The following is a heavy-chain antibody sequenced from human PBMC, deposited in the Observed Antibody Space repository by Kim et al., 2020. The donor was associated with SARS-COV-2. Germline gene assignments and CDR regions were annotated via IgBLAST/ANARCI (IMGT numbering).Heavy chain of an antibody. D-gene: IGHD3-3*01. CDR1: GGSISSYY. CDR3: ARIRFLEWLSEYYYYGMDV. V-gene: IGHV4-59*01. CDR2: IYYSGST. J-gene: IGHJ6*02. Sequence: SETLSLTCTVSGGSISSYYWSWIRQPPGKGLEWIGYIYYSGSTKYNPSLKSRVTISVDTSKNQFSLKLSSVTAADTAVYYCARIRFLEWLSEYYYYGMDVWGQGTTVTVSS.